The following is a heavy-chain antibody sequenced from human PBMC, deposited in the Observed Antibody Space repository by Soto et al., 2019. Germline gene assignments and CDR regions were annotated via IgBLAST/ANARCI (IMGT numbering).Heavy chain of an antibody. CDR1: GYTFTSYY. J-gene: IGHJ5*02. Sequence: ASVKVSCKASGYTFTSYYMHWVRQAPGQGLEWMGIINPSGGSTSYAQKFQGRVTMTRDTSTSTVYMELSSLRSEDTAVYYCARVFRKYCSSNSCYGGFWFDPWGQGTLVTLSS. D-gene: IGHD2-2*01. V-gene: IGHV1-46*01. CDR2: INPSGGST. CDR3: ARVFRKYCSSNSCYGGFWFDP.